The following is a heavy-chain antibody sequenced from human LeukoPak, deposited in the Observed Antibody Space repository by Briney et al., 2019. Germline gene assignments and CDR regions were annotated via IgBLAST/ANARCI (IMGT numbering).Heavy chain of an antibody. CDR3: ARDRSITMVRGAMGY. J-gene: IGHJ4*02. V-gene: IGHV1-8*02. Sequence: ASVKVSCKASGYTFTSYGISWVRQATGQGLEWMGWMNPNSGNTGYAQKFQGRVTMTRNTSISTAYMELSSLRSEDTAVYYCARDRSITMVRGAMGYWGQGTLVTVSS. D-gene: IGHD3-10*01. CDR1: GYTFTSYG. CDR2: MNPNSGNT.